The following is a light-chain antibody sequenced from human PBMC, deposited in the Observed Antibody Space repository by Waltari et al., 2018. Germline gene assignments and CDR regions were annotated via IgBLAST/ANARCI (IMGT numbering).Light chain of an antibody. Sequence: ETVMTQSPATLSVSPGARVTLSCGASQSVSSNLAWYQQIPGQAPRLLVFGASTRATGIPARFSGSRSGTDFTLTISSLQSEDFAVYYCQQYNSWPYTFGRGTKLEI. CDR3: QQYNSWPYT. CDR1: QSVSSN. CDR2: GAS. V-gene: IGKV3-15*01. J-gene: IGKJ2*01.